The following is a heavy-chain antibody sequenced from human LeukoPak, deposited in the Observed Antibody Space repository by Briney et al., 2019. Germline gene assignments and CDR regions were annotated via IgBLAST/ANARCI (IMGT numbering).Heavy chain of an antibody. Sequence: EASVKVSCKASGYTFTGNFIHWVRQAPGQGLEWVGLINPKSGDTTYAQRFQGRLTLTRDTSIRTAFMELGSLESDDTAVYYCARGGIEVPAFDIWGRGTMVTVSS. CDR3: ARGGIEVPAFDI. CDR1: GYTFTGNF. J-gene: IGHJ3*02. D-gene: IGHD1-26*01. CDR2: INPKSGDT. V-gene: IGHV1-2*02.